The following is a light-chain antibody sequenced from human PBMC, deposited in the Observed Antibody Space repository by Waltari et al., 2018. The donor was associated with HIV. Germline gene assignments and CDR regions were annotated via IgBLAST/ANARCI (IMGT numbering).Light chain of an antibody. CDR1: SSNIGSNY. CDR2: RNN. J-gene: IGLJ3*02. Sequence: QSVLTQPPSASGTPGQRVTLSCSGSSSNIGSNYVYWYQQLPETAPKLLIYRNNQRPSGVPDRCSGSKSGTSASLAISGLRSEDEADYYCAAWDNSLSAPVFGGGTKLTVL. CDR3: AAWDNSLSAPV. V-gene: IGLV1-47*01.